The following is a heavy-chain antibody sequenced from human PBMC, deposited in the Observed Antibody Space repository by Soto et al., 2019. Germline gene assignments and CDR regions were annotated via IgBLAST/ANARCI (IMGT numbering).Heavy chain of an antibody. V-gene: IGHV3-33*01. D-gene: IGHD1-26*01. CDR2: IWLDGSNQ. CDR3: AALTHANLLGGLDP. Sequence: GGSLRLSCRASGFTFRKYGMHWVRQAPGKGLEWVAIIWLDGSNQYYADSVKGRFTISRDNSRNTVDLQMNSLRVEDTAVYYCAALTHANLLGGLDPWGQGTLVTVSS. CDR1: GFTFRKYG. J-gene: IGHJ5*02.